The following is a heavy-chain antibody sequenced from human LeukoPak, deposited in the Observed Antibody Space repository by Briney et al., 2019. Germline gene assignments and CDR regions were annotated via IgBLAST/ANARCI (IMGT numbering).Heavy chain of an antibody. CDR3: AKYLPLVVAASDNWFDP. D-gene: IGHD2-15*01. V-gene: IGHV3-23*01. CDR1: GFTFSSYA. J-gene: IGHJ5*02. Sequence: GGSLRLSCAASGFTFSSYAMSWVRQAPGKGLEWVSAISGSGGSTYYADSVKGRFTIPRDNSKNTLYLQMNSLRAEDTAVYYCAKYLPLVVAASDNWFDPWGQGTLVTVSS. CDR2: ISGSGGST.